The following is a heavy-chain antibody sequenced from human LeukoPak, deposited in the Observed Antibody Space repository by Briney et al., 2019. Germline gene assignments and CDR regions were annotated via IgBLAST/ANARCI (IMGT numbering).Heavy chain of an antibody. CDR3: AKAGGSSSGVGSYWFDP. Sequence: PGGSLRLSCAASGFTFDDYAMHWVRQAPGKGLEWVSGISWNSGSIGYADSVKGRFTISRDNAKNSLYLQMNSLRAEDMALYYCAKAGGSSSGVGSYWFDPWVQGTLVTVSS. D-gene: IGHD6-6*01. V-gene: IGHV3-9*03. CDR1: GFTFDDYA. J-gene: IGHJ5*02. CDR2: ISWNSGSI.